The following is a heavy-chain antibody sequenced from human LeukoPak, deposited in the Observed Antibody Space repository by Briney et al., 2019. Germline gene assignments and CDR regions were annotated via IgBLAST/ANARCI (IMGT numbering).Heavy chain of an antibody. J-gene: IGHJ3*02. CDR3: ARDTLEYSNSPDALDI. CDR1: GFTFSAYE. Sequence: GGTLRLSCAASGFTFSAYEMNWVRQAPGKGLEWVSYIGSSGSTVYYADSVKGRFTISRDNAKNSLYMQMESLRDEDTAIYYCARDTLEYSNSPDALDIWGQGTMVTVSS. V-gene: IGHV3-48*03. CDR2: IGSSGSTV. D-gene: IGHD4-23*01.